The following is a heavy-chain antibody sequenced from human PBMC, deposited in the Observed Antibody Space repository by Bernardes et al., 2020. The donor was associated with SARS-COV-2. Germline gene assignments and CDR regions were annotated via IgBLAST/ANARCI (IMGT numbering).Heavy chain of an antibody. Sequence: GGSLRLSCAASGFTFSSYEMNWVRQAPGKGLEWVSYISSSGSTIYYADSVKGRFTISRDNAKNSLYLQMNSLRAEDTAVYYCARGVLRITMVRGVILPEYYFDYWGQGTLVT. V-gene: IGHV3-48*03. CDR1: GFTFSSYE. D-gene: IGHD3-10*01. CDR3: ARGVLRITMVRGVILPEYYFDY. J-gene: IGHJ4*02. CDR2: ISSSGSTI.